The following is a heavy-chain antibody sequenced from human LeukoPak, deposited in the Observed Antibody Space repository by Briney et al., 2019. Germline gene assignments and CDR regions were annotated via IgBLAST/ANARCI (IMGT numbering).Heavy chain of an antibody. V-gene: IGHV4-61*02. CDR3: AREVGSSWYFYYYYYMDV. Sequence: SETLPLTCTVSGGSISSGSYYWIWIRQPAGKGLEWIGRIYTSGSTNYNPSLKSRVTISVHTSKNQFSLKLSSVTAADTAVYYCAREVGSSWYFYYYYYMDVWGKGTTVTISS. J-gene: IGHJ6*03. CDR1: GGSISSGSYY. CDR2: IYTSGST. D-gene: IGHD6-13*01.